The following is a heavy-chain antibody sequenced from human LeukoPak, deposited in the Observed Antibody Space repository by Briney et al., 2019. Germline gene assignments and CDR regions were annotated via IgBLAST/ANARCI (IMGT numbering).Heavy chain of an antibody. CDR3: ARVALRPIDYSNPEFDP. J-gene: IGHJ5*02. V-gene: IGHV3-30-3*01. D-gene: IGHD4-11*01. Sequence: XXXRXXXXASGFXFSSXGXHGVREAXXXXXEWVAVXSSDGSKNYSAASVKGRFTISRDDSKNTLYLRMNSLRAEDTAVYYCARVALRPIDYSNPEFDPWGQGTLLTVSS. CDR2: XSSDGSKN. CDR1: GFXFSSXG.